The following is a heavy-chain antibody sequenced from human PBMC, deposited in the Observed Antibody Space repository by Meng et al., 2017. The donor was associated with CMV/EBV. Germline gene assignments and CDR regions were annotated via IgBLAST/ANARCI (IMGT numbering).Heavy chain of an antibody. CDR1: GFTFSSYA. CDR3: AKDHLRRNYDFWSGYYPRPTYYYYYGMDV. J-gene: IGHJ6*02. Sequence: GGSLRLSCAASGFTFSSYAMSWVRQAPGKGLEWVSAISGSGGSTYYADSVKGRFTISSDNSKNTLYLQMNSLRAEDTAVYYCAKDHLRRNYDFWSGYYPRPTYYYYYGMDVWGQGTTVTVSS. V-gene: IGHV3-23*01. CDR2: ISGSGGST. D-gene: IGHD3-3*01.